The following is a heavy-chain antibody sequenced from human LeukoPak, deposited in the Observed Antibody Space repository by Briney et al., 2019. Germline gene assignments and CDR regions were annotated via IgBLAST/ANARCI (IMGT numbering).Heavy chain of an antibody. J-gene: IGHJ4*02. CDR1: GYSFXSXX. CDR2: XXXXDSDT. CDR3: AXXXATYYYDSSGNKPFDY. D-gene: IGHD3-22*01. Sequence: GESLKISCKGSGYSFXSXXIGWVRQMPGKGLEXXXXXXXXDSDTRYXXXXXXXXXXXXXKSXXTSYLQWSSLKASDTAMYYCAXXXATYYYDSSGNKPFDYWGQGTLVTVSS. V-gene: IGHV5-51*01.